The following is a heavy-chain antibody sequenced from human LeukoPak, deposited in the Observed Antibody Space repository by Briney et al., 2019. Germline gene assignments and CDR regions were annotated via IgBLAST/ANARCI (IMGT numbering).Heavy chain of an antibody. J-gene: IGHJ3*02. CDR1: GGSISSSSYY. D-gene: IGHD1-26*01. Sequence: SETLSLTCTVSGGSISSSSYYWGWIRQPPGKGLEWIGSIYYSGSTNYNPSLKSRVTISVDMSNNHFSLKLSSVTAADTAVYYCARESVYSGRYYAFDIWGQGTMVTVSS. CDR2: IYYSGST. V-gene: IGHV4-39*07. CDR3: ARESVYSGRYYAFDI.